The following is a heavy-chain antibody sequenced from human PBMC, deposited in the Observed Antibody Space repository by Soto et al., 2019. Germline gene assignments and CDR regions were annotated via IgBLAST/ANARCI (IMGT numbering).Heavy chain of an antibody. Sequence: PGGSLRLSCAASGFTFSSYSMNWVRQAPGKGLEWVSSISSSSSYIYYADSVKGRFTISRDNAKNSLYLQMNSLRAEDTAVYYCARDLSRDRDGRSHPPLNGFDYWGQGTLVTVSS. CDR3: ARDLSRDRDGRSHPPLNGFDY. V-gene: IGHV3-21*01. CDR2: ISSSSSYI. D-gene: IGHD2-15*01. CDR1: GFTFSSYS. J-gene: IGHJ4*02.